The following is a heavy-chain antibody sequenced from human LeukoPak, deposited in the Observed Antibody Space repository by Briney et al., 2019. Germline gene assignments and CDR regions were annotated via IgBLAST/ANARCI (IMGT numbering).Heavy chain of an antibody. D-gene: IGHD2-15*01. CDR2: ISTTTTTI. CDR1: GFAFTSYS. CDR3: ARDRAAPTWYFDL. V-gene: IGHV3-48*01. Sequence: GGSLRLSCTASGFAFTSYSMNWVRQAPGKGLEWISYISTTTTTIYYADSVKGRFIISRDDARNSLYLQMNSLRAEDTAVYYCARDRAAPTWYFDLWDRGTLVTVSS. J-gene: IGHJ2*01.